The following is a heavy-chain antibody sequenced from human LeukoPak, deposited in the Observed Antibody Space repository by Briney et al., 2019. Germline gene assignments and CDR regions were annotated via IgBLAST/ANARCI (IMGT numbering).Heavy chain of an antibody. Sequence: GGSPRLSCAASGFTFSSYAMSWVRQAPGKGLEWVSAISGGGGSAYYADSVKGRFTISRDNSKNTLYLQMNGLRAEDTAVYYCAKDVWSSSRSVCYWGQGTLVTVSS. CDR3: AKDVWSSSRSVCY. D-gene: IGHD6-13*01. V-gene: IGHV3-23*01. CDR2: ISGGGGSA. CDR1: GFTFSSYA. J-gene: IGHJ4*02.